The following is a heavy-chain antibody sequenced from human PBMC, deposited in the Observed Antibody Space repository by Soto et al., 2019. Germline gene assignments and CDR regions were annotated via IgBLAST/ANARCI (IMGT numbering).Heavy chain of an antibody. CDR1: EFTLSRYW. J-gene: IGHJ6*02. V-gene: IGHV3-74*01. CDR3: VRGDNGLDV. Sequence: EVQLVESGGGLVQPGGSLRLSCVASEFTLSRYWMYWVRQAPGKGLVWVSRCNGDGSATRYADSVKGRFTISRDNAKNTLYLQVNSLSADDTAVYYSVRGDNGLDVWGQGTTVTVSS. CDR2: CNGDGSAT.